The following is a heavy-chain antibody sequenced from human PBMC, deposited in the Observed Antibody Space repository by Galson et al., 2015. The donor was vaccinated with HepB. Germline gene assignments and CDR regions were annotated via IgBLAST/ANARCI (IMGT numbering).Heavy chain of an antibody. CDR3: ARWRISGSVGPEAFDI. CDR2: IIPILGIA. CDR1: GGTFSSYA. J-gene: IGHJ3*02. V-gene: IGHV1-69*04. Sequence: SVKVSCKASGGTFSSYAISWVRQAPGQGLEWMGRIIPILGIANYAQKLQGRVTMTRDTSTSTVYMELSSLRSEDTAVYYCARWRISGSVGPEAFDIWGQGTMVTVSS. D-gene: IGHD5-12*01.